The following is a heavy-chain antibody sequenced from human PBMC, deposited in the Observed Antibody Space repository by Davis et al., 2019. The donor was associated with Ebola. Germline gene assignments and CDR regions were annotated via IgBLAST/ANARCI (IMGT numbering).Heavy chain of an antibody. CDR3: AKDRCNSRRCQDFYYGMDV. D-gene: IGHD2/OR15-2a*01. CDR1: GGSFNNFA. J-gene: IGHJ6*02. V-gene: IGHV1-69*06. Sequence: SVKVSCKASGGSFNNFAISWVRQAPGQGLEWMGGIIPLFRTPHYAQKFQGRVTITADKSTSTAYMELSSLRSEDTAVYYCAKDRCNSRRCQDFYYGMDVWGQGTTVTVS. CDR2: IIPLFRTP.